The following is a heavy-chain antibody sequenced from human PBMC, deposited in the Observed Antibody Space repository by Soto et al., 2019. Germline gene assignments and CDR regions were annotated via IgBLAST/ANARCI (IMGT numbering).Heavy chain of an antibody. CDR1: GFTFSSYA. D-gene: IGHD3-10*01. CDR3: AKDSGYYYGSGSYYNFDY. V-gene: IGHV3-23*01. J-gene: IGHJ4*02. CDR2: ISGSGGST. Sequence: EVQLLESGGGLVQPGGSLRLSCAASGFTFSSYAMSWVRQAPGKGLEWVSAISGSGGSTYYAGSVKGRFTISRDNSKNTLYLQMNSLRAEDTAVYYCAKDSGYYYGSGSYYNFDYWGQGTLVTVSS.